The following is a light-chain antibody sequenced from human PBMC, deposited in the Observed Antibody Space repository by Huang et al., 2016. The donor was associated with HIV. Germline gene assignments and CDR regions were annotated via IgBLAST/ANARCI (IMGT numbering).Light chain of an antibody. CDR3: HQYNNWLLS. Sequence: EIVMTQSPATLSVSPGQRVTRSCRANRSVSTKLAWYQQIHGQAPTLLIYGSATRAPGIPARFSGSGSGTDFSLTISSLQSEDFALYYCHQYNNWLLSFGGGTRV. CDR1: RSVSTK. J-gene: IGKJ4*01. CDR2: GSA. V-gene: IGKV3-15*01.